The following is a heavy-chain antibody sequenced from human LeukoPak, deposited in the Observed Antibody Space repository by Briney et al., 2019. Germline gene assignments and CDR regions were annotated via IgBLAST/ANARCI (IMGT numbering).Heavy chain of an antibody. CDR3: ARSMVRGAPNWFDP. CDR1: GYTFTSYD. J-gene: IGHJ5*02. D-gene: IGHD3-10*01. Sequence: ASAKVSCKASGYTFTSYDINWVRQATGRGLEWMGWMNPNSGNTGYAQKFQGRVTMTRNTSISTAYMELSSLRSEDTAVYYCARSMVRGAPNWFDPWGQGTLVTVSS. CDR2: MNPNSGNT. V-gene: IGHV1-8*01.